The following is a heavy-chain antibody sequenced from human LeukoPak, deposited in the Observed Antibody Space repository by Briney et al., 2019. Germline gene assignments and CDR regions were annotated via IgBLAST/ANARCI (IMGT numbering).Heavy chain of an antibody. CDR3: ARGPRDIVVVTHAFDI. D-gene: IGHD2-21*02. V-gene: IGHV3-30*19. J-gene: IGHJ3*02. CDR1: GFTFSDYA. Sequence: GGSLRLSCAASGFTFSDYAMHWVRQAPGKGLEWVAVISYDGSNEYCADSVKGRFTISRDNSKNTLSLQMNCLGTEDTAVYYCARGPRDIVVVTHAFDIWGPGTMVTVSS. CDR2: ISYDGSNE.